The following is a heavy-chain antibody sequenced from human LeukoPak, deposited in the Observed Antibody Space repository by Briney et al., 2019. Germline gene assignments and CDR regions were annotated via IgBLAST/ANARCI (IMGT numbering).Heavy chain of an antibody. D-gene: IGHD1-1*01. V-gene: IGHV4-39*01. CDR1: GDSISSSDFH. CDR2: IYYTGRT. CDR3: ARHGKRVALAGYYFDS. J-gene: IGHJ4*02. Sequence: PSETLSLTCSVSGDSISSSDFHWGWIRQPPGKGLEWIGTIYYTGRTYYNPSLKTRLTISVNTSKNHFSLRLSSATAADTAVYYCARHGKRVALAGYYFDSWGQGTLVSVSP.